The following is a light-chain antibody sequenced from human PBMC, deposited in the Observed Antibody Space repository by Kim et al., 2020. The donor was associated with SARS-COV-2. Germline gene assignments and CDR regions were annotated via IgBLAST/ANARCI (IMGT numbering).Light chain of an antibody. CDR2: KDS. J-gene: IGLJ3*02. CDR1: ALTKKY. V-gene: IGLV3-25*03. Sequence: SYELTQPPSVSVYPGQTARITCSGDALTKKYAYWYQQKPGQAPVLVIYKDSERPSGIPERFSGSSSGTTVTLTISGVQAEDEADYYCQSADSSGTGWVFGGGTQLTVL. CDR3: QSADSSGTGWV.